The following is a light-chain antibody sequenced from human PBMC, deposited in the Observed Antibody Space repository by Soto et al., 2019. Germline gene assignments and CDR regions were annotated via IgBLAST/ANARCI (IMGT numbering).Light chain of an antibody. CDR3: AAWDDSLSGVV. Sequence: QSVLTQPPSASATPGPRVTISCSGSSSNIGSNTANWYQQLPGTAPKLLIYNNDYRPSGVPDRFSGSKSGTSASLAISGLQSEDEADYYCAAWDDSLSGVVFCGGTKLTVL. CDR2: NND. J-gene: IGLJ2*01. V-gene: IGLV1-44*01. CDR1: SSNIGSNT.